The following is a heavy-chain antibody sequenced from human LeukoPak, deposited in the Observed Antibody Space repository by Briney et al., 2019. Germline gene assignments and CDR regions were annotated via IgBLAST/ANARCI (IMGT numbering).Heavy chain of an antibody. CDR1: GYTFTSYY. CDR3: ARDRYDILTGYYQDY. Sequence: GASVKVSCKASGYTFTSYYMHWVRQAPGQGLEWMGIINPSGGSTSYAQKFQGRVTMSRDTSTSTVYMELSSLRSEDTAVYYCARDRYDILTGYYQDYWGQGTLVTVSS. V-gene: IGHV1-46*01. J-gene: IGHJ4*02. CDR2: INPSGGST. D-gene: IGHD3-9*01.